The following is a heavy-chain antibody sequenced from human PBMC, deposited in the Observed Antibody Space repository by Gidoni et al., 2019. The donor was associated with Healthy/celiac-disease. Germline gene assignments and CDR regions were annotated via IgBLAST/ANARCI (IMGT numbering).Heavy chain of an antibody. CDR2: ISAYNGNT. Sequence: QVQLVQSGAEVKKPGASVKVSCKASGYTFTSYGISWVRQAHGQGLEWMGWISAYNGNTNYAQKLQGRVTMTTDTSTSTAYMELRSLRSDDPAVYYCARDIRQTTYYDFWSGYFLGGMDVWGQGTTVTVSS. J-gene: IGHJ6*02. CDR3: ARDIRQTTYYDFWSGYFLGGMDV. D-gene: IGHD3-3*01. V-gene: IGHV1-18*01. CDR1: GYTFTSYG.